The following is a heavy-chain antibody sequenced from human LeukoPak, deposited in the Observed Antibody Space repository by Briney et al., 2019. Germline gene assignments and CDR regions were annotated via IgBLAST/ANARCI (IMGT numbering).Heavy chain of an antibody. CDR1: GYSISSGYY. J-gene: IGHJ4*02. V-gene: IGHV4-38-2*02. CDR3: ARETSRIIYY. Sequence: SETLSLTCTVSGYSISSGYYWGWIRQPPGKGLEWIANVYHNGNTFYNSSLKSRVTISVDTSNNQFSLTLTSVTAADTAVYFRARETSRIIYYWGQGMLVTVSS. CDR2: VYHNGNT.